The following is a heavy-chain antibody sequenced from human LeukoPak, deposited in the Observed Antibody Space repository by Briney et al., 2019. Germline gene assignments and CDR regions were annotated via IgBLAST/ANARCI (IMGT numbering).Heavy chain of an antibody. V-gene: IGHV3-23*01. J-gene: IGHJ4*02. CDR1: GFIFSSYA. D-gene: IGHD5-12*01. CDR3: AKDRGPYSGYDSFFDF. Sequence: GGSLRLSCAASGFIFSSYAMSWVRQAPGKGLEWVSGISGGGGSTYYSDSVKGRFTISRDNSKNTLFLQMNSLRAEDTAVYYCAKDRGPYSGYDSFFDFWGQGTLVTVSS. CDR2: ISGGGGST.